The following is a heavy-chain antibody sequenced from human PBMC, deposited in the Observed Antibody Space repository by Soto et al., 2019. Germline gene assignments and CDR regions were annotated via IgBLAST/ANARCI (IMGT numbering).Heavy chain of an antibody. CDR3: ARDKGPWFGEYYYYMDV. J-gene: IGHJ6*03. Sequence: GGSLRLSCAASGFTFSSYWMSWVRQAPGKGLEWVANIKQDGSEKYYVDSVKGRFTISRDNAKNSLYLQMNSLRAEDTAVYYCARDKGPWFGEYYYYMDVWGKGTTVTVSS. CDR2: IKQDGSEK. D-gene: IGHD3-10*01. V-gene: IGHV3-7*01. CDR1: GFTFSSYW.